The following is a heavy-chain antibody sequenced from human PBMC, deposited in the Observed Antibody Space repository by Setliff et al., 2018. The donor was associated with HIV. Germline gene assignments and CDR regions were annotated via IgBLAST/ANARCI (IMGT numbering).Heavy chain of an antibody. J-gene: IGHJ4*02. CDR2: IYYTGST. CDR1: GYSISSNNW. CDR3: AYSSGWSPHDY. Sequence: SETLSLTCVVSGYSISSNNWWGWIRQPPGKGLEYIGYIYYTGSTYNNPSLKSRVTMSVDTSKNQFSLNLSSVTALDTAVYYCAYSSGWSPHDYWGQGTPVTVSS. D-gene: IGHD6-19*01. V-gene: IGHV4-28*01.